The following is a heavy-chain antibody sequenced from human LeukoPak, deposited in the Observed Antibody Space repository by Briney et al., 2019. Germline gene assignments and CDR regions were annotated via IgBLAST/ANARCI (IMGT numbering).Heavy chain of an antibody. CDR3: AKFPGAHYGMDV. V-gene: IGHV3-23*01. Sequence: PGGSLRLSCAASGFTFSSYAMSWVRQAPGKGLEWVSAISGSGGSTYYADSVKGRFTISRDNSKNTLYLQMNSLRADDTAVYYCAKFPGAHYGMDVWGQGTTVTVSS. D-gene: IGHD3-10*01. CDR2: ISGSGGST. CDR1: GFTFSSYA. J-gene: IGHJ6*02.